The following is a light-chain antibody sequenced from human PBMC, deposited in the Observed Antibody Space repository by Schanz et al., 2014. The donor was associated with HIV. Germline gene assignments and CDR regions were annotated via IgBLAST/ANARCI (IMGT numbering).Light chain of an antibody. Sequence: DIQMTQSPSTLSASVGDRVTITCRASQNIGNWLAWYQQKPGKAPNLLIYQASVLKTGVPSRFSGSRSGTEFTLTISSLQPDDFATYYCQQSYSATPYTFGQGTRLEIK. CDR1: QNIGNW. V-gene: IGKV1-5*03. CDR2: QAS. CDR3: QQSYSATPYT. J-gene: IGKJ2*01.